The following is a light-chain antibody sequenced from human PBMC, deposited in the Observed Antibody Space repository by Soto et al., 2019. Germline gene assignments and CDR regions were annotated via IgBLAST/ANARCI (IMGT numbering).Light chain of an antibody. CDR3: AAWDDSLNGFYV. Sequence: QSVLTQPPSASGTPGQRVTISCSGGSSNIGTNSVNWYQQLPGRAPKLLIYNNDLRPSGVPDRFSGSKSDTSASLAISGLQSEDEADYYCAAWDDSLNGFYVFGIGTKLTVL. J-gene: IGLJ1*01. CDR2: NND. CDR1: SSNIGTNS. V-gene: IGLV1-44*01.